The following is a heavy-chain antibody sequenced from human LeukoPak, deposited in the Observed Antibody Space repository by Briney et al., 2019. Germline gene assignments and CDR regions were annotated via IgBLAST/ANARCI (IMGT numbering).Heavy chain of an antibody. J-gene: IGHJ4*02. D-gene: IGHD6-13*01. Sequence: GGSLRLSCAASGFTVSSNYMSWVRQAPGKGLEWVSVIYSGGSTYYADSVKGRFTISRDNSKNTLYLQMNSLRAEDTAVYYCTRGSSSWYADYWGQGTLVTVSS. V-gene: IGHV3-53*05. CDR1: GFTVSSNY. CDR3: TRGSSSWYADY. CDR2: IYSGGST.